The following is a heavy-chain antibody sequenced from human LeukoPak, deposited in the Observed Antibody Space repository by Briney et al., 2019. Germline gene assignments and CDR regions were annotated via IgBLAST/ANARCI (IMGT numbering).Heavy chain of an antibody. CDR2: ISSSSNYI. CDR3: ARTTYKRGLVAAAFDY. Sequence: GGSLRLSCAASEFTFSSYSMNWVRQAPGKGLEWVSSISSSSNYIYYADSVKGRFTISRDNAKNSVYLQMNSLRAEDAAVYYCARTTYKRGLVAAAFDYWGQGTLVTVSS. D-gene: IGHD6-25*01. J-gene: IGHJ4*02. V-gene: IGHV3-21*01. CDR1: EFTFSSYS.